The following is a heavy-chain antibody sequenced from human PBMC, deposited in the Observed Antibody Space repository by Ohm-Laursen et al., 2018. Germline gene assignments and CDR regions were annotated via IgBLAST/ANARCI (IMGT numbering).Heavy chain of an antibody. Sequence: SLRLSCTASGFTFSDYNIHWVRRAPGKGLEWVAVIWYDGITKYYADSVKGRFTISRDNAKKSLYLQMNSLRAEDTAIYYCATDGEPWRDWGQGTLVTVSS. CDR1: GFTFSDYN. J-gene: IGHJ4*02. V-gene: IGHV3-33*03. D-gene: IGHD3-10*01. CDR3: ATDGEPWRD. CDR2: IWYDGITK.